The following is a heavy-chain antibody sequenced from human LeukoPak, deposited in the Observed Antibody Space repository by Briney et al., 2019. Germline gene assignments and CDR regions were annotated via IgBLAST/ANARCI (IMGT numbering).Heavy chain of an antibody. D-gene: IGHD2-2*01. CDR2: ISGSGGST. CDR3: AKARLAYCSTTSCYPADY. V-gene: IGHV3-23*01. Sequence: GGSLRLSCAASGFTFSSSAMNWVRQAPGKGLEWVSSISGSGGSTYYADSVKGRFTISRDNSKNTLYLQMNSLRAEDTAVYYCAKARLAYCSTTSCYPADYWGQGALVTVSS. J-gene: IGHJ4*02. CDR1: GFTFSSSA.